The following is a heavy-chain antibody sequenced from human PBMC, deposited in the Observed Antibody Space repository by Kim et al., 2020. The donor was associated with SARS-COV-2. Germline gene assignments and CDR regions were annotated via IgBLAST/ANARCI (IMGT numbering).Heavy chain of an antibody. CDR3: ARDRAVTPMVRGVIGFSSVDP. D-gene: IGHD3-10*01. V-gene: IGHV3-33*05. CDR1: GFTFSSYG. CDR2: ISYDGSNK. Sequence: GGSLRLSCAASGFTFSSYGMHWVRQAPGKGLEWVAVISYDGSNKYYADSVKGRFTISRDNSKNTLYLQMNSLRAEDTAVYYCARDRAVTPMVRGVIGFSSVDPWGQGTLVTVSS. J-gene: IGHJ5*02.